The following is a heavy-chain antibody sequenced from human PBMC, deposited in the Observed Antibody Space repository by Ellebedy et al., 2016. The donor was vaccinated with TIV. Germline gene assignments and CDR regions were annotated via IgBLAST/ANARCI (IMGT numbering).Heavy chain of an antibody. CDR3: ARDRINDIAVTSPGAYYFDY. D-gene: IGHD6-19*01. CDR1: GFTFAGFD. CDR2: ISPRGGTT. V-gene: IGHV3-23*01. Sequence: GESLKISCAASGFTFAGFDLSWVRQAPGKGLQWVSSISPRGGTTYSADSVKGRFTISRDNSKNTLYLQMSSLRAEDTALYYCARDRINDIAVTSPGAYYFDYWGQGTLVTVSS. J-gene: IGHJ4*02.